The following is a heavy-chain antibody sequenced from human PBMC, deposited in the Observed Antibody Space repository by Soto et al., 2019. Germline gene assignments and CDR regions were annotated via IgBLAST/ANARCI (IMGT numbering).Heavy chain of an antibody. J-gene: IGHJ6*02. CDR2: IYGSGTT. CDR3: ARDAAVGGSSQSSYYYYGMDV. D-gene: IGHD3-16*01. CDR1: GVSISSYF. V-gene: IGHV4-4*07. Sequence: PSETLSLTCSVSGVSISSYFWSWIRQSAGEGLEWIGRIYGSGTTNYNPSVKSRVTMSVDTSKNQFSLKLKFVTAADTAVYYCARDAAVGGSSQSSYYYYGMDVWGQGTTVTVSS.